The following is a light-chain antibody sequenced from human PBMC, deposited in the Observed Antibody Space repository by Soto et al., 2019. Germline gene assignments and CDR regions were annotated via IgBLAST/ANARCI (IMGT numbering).Light chain of an antibody. CDR2: DAS. V-gene: IGKV1-33*01. CDR3: QQYDNLPLT. Sequence: DSHLTHSRCFLSASVGDRGTSTCRASQGISSYLAWYQQKPGKAPKLLIYDASNLETGVPSRFSGSGSGTDFTFTISSLQPEDIATYQCQQYDNLPLTFGGGTKVDIK. J-gene: IGKJ4*01. CDR1: QGISSY.